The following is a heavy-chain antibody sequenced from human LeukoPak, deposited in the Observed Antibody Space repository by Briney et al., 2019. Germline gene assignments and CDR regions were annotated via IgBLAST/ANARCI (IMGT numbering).Heavy chain of an antibody. Sequence: SETLSLTCTVSGGSISSSSYYWGWIRQPPGKGLEWIGSIYYSGSTYYNPSLKSRVTISVDTSKNQFSLKLSSVTAADTAVYYCAGEVSPYYDIWSGHGDWFDPWGQGTLVTVSS. CDR2: IYYSGST. V-gene: IGHV4-39*01. CDR3: AGEVSPYYDIWSGHGDWFDP. D-gene: IGHD3-3*01. CDR1: GGSISSSSYY. J-gene: IGHJ5*02.